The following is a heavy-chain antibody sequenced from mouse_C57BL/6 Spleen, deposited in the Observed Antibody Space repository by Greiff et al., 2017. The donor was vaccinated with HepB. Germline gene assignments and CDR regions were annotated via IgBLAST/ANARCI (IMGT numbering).Heavy chain of an antibody. Sequence: VQLQQSGAELVRPGASVKLSCKASGYTFTDYYINWVKQRPGQGLEWIARIYPGSGNTYYNEKFKGKATLTAEKSSSTAYMQLSSRTSEDSAVYCCAREEELTGIDYWGQGTTLTVSS. J-gene: IGHJ2*01. D-gene: IGHD4-1*01. CDR2: IYPGSGNT. CDR1: GYTFTDYY. V-gene: IGHV1-76*01. CDR3: AREEELTGIDY.